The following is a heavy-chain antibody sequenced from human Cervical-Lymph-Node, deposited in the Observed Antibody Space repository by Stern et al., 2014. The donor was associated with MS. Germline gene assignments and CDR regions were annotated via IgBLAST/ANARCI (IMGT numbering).Heavy chain of an antibody. D-gene: IGHD3-3*02. CDR2: SYPGDAET. CDR1: AFSLTNTW. CDR3: ARGRGIAFRPDD. J-gene: IGHJ4*02. V-gene: IGHV5-51*03. Sequence: EVQLVESGAEVKKPGNSLKISCKGSAFSLTNTWIGWVRQMPGKGLEWMVSSYPGDAETRYSPSCEGQVTISADKSINTAYLQWSSLKASDTAMYYCARGRGIAFRPDDWGQGTLVTVSS.